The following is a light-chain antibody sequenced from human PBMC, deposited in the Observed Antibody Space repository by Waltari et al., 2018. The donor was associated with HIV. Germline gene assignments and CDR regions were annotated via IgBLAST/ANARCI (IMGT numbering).Light chain of an antibody. CDR2: DVS. CDR1: SSDVGGYNY. Sequence: QSALTQPASVSGSPGQSITISCTGTSSDVGGYNYVSWYQQHSGKGPKLIIYDVSNRPSGVSNRVSGSKSVNTASLTISGLQAEDEADYYCCSYTSTSSFVMFGGGTKLTVV. CDR3: CSYTSTSSFVM. V-gene: IGLV2-14*01. J-gene: IGLJ3*02.